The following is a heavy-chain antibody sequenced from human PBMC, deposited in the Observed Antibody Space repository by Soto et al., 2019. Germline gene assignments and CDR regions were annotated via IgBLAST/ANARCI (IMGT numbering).Heavy chain of an antibody. V-gene: IGHV1-2*02. Sequence: GASVKVSCKASGYTFTVYYMHWVRQAPGQGLEWMGWINPKSGGTMYPQKFQGRVTMTWDTSISTAYMALTRLRSDDTAVYYCARDLENGGGPAAFDYWGKGPLVTVSS. CDR2: INPKSGGT. J-gene: IGHJ4*02. CDR1: GYTFTVYY. D-gene: IGHD1-1*01. CDR3: ARDLENGGGPAAFDY.